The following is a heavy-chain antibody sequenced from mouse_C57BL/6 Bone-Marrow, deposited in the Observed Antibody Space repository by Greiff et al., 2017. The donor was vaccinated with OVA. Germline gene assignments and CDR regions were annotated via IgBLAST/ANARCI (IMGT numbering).Heavy chain of an antibody. J-gene: IGHJ2*01. CDR1: GYAFSSSW. CDR3: ARYELLYFDY. CDR2: IYPGDGDT. V-gene: IGHV1-82*01. D-gene: IGHD2-12*01. Sequence: QVQLQQSGPELVKPGASVKISCKASGYAFSSSWMNWVKQRPGKGLEWIGRIYPGDGDTNYNGKFKGKATLTADKSSSTAYMQLSSLTSEDSAVYFCARYELLYFDYWGQGTTLTVSS.